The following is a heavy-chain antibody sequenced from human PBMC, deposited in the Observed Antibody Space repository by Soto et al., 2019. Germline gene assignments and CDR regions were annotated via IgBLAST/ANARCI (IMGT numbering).Heavy chain of an antibody. D-gene: IGHD2-2*01. J-gene: IGHJ4*02. CDR3: AKGNFYLVVPAAPYTFDY. V-gene: IGHV3-30*18. Sequence: GGSLRLSCAASGFTFSNYGMHWVRQAPGKGLEWVAVISYDGSNKYYADSVKSRFTISRDNSKNTLFLQMNSLRAEDTAVYYCAKGNFYLVVPAAPYTFDYWGQGTLVTVSS. CDR1: GFTFSNYG. CDR2: ISYDGSNK.